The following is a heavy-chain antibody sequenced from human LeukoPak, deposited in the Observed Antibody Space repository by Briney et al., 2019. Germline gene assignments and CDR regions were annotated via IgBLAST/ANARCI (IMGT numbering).Heavy chain of an antibody. Sequence: GWSLTLSCASSVFTRTNYAMHWVRQAAAKGLVWVAVAWQYGTDTAYADSVKRRFTISRDNSKNTLFLKMDSLRAEDTAIYYCAREWSAFDFWGQGTMVTVSS. D-gene: IGHD2-15*01. V-gene: IGHV3-33*01. J-gene: IGHJ3*01. CDR3: AREWSAFDF. CDR2: AWQYGTDT. CDR1: VFTRTNYA.